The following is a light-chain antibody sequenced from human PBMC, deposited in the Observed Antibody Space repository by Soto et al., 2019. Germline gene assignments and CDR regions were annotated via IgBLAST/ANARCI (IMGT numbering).Light chain of an antibody. CDR2: EVS. J-gene: IGLJ1*01. Sequence: QSALTQPASVSGSPGQSITISCTGTSSDVGGYNYVSWYQQYPGKAPKLMIYEVSNRPSGVSNRFSGSKSGNTASLTISGLQAEDEAADYCSSYTSSSTYVFGTGTKLTVL. CDR3: SSYTSSSTYV. CDR1: SSDVGGYNY. V-gene: IGLV2-14*01.